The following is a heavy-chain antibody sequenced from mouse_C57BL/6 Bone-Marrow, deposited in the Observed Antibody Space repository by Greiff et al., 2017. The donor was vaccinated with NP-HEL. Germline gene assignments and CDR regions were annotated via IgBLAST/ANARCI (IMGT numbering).Heavy chain of an antibody. CDR3: AREGGSGSSYYFDY. D-gene: IGHD3-2*02. J-gene: IGHJ2*01. CDR2: IWTGGGT. Sequence: VKLQESGPGLVAPSQSLSITCTVSGFSLTSYAISWVRQPPGKGLEWLGVIWTGGGTNYNSALKSRLSISKDNSKSQVFLKMNSLQTDDTARYYCAREGGSGSSYYFDYWGQGTTLTVSS. V-gene: IGHV2-9-1*01. CDR1: GFSLTSYA.